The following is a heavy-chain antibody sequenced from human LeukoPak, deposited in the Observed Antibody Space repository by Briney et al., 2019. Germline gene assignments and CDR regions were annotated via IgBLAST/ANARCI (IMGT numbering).Heavy chain of an antibody. J-gene: IGHJ4*02. CDR3: ARDSPDILTGYYTLDY. CDR1: GGSISSGDYY. Sequence: SETLSLTCTVSGGSISSGDYYWSWIRQPPGKGLEWIGYIYYSGSTYYNPSLKSRVTISVDTSKNQFSLKLSSVTAADTAVYYCARDSPDILTGYYTLDYWGQGTLVTVSS. V-gene: IGHV4-30-4*01. D-gene: IGHD3-9*01. CDR2: IYYSGST.